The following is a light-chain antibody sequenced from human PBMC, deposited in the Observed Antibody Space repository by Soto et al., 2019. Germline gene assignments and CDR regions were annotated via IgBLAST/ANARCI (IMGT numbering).Light chain of an antibody. CDR3: QPYNNWPFT. CDR1: QAVSSN. CDR2: AAS. Sequence: EIVMTQSPATLSVSPGERATLSCRASQAVSSNLAWYQQKPGQAPRLLIYAASTRAAGIPDRFSGSGSGTGFTLTITSLQSEDFAVYYCQPYNNWPFTFGPGTKVDI. V-gene: IGKV3-15*01. J-gene: IGKJ3*01.